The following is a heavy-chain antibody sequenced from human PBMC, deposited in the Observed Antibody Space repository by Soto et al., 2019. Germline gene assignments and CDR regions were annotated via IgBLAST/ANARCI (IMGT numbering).Heavy chain of an antibody. V-gene: IGHV4-59*08. D-gene: IGHD3-22*01. J-gene: IGHJ4*02. CDR1: GGSISSYY. CDR3: ARNGYYYDSSGYYFFDY. Sequence: PSETLSLTCTVSGGSISSYYWSWIRQPPGKGLEWIGYIYYSGSTNYNPSLKSRVTISVDTSKNQFSLKLSSVTAADTAVYYCARNGYYYDSSGYYFFDYWGQGTLVTVSS. CDR2: IYYSGST.